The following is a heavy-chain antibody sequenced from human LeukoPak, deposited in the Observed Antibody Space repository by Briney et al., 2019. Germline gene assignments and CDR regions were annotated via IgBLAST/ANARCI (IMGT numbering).Heavy chain of an antibody. CDR2: IFYDGSEK. D-gene: IGHD6-19*01. Sequence: GRALRLSCAASGFTFSRYTMHWVRQAPGKGLEWVAVIFYDGSEKYYADPMGGRFTISRDNSKNTVYLQLSSLRTEDTAVYYCARGEAVAGTGFLVYWGHGTLVSVSS. J-gene: IGHJ4*01. CDR1: GFTFSRYT. CDR3: ARGEAVAGTGFLVY. V-gene: IGHV3-30-3*01.